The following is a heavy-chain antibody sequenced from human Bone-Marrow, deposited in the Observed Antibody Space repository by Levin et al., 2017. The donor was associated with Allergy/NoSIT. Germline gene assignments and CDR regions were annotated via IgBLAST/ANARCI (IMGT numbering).Heavy chain of an antibody. CDR3: ASCSGGSCYEFDY. J-gene: IGHJ4*02. CDR2: IYYSGST. Sequence: SCTVSGGSISSGDYYWSWIRQPPGKGLEWIGYIYYSGSTYYNPSLKSRVTISVDTSKNQFSLKLSSVTAADTAVYYCASCSGGSCYEFDYWGQGTLVTVSS. CDR1: GGSISSGDYY. V-gene: IGHV4-30-4*01. D-gene: IGHD2-15*01.